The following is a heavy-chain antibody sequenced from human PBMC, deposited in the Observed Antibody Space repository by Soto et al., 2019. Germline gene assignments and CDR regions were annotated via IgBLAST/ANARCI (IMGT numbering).Heavy chain of an antibody. CDR3: VGELGGLDV. CDR2: IESTGTYT. CDR1: GFTFSGYY. Sequence: QVQLVESGGASVKPGGSLRLSCAASGFTFSGYYMSWIRQAPGKGLEWVAWIESTGTYTNYADSVKGRFTISRDNSKNTLYLQMNSLRAEDTALYYCVGELGGLDVWGRGTTVTVPS. J-gene: IGHJ6*02. D-gene: IGHD6-25*01. V-gene: IGHV3-11*05.